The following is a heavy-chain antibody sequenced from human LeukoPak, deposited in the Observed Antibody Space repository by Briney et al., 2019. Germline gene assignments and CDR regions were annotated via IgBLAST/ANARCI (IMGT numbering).Heavy chain of an antibody. CDR3: ARDVPYSSSWPFSGMDV. CDR2: INHSGST. Sequence: PSETMSLTCAVYGGSFSGYYWSWIRQPPGKGLEWMGEINHSGSTNYNPSLKSRVTISVDTSKSQFSLKLSSVTAADTAVYYCARDVPYSSSWPFSGMDVWGQGTTVTVSS. D-gene: IGHD6-13*01. CDR1: GGSFSGYY. J-gene: IGHJ6*02. V-gene: IGHV4-34*01.